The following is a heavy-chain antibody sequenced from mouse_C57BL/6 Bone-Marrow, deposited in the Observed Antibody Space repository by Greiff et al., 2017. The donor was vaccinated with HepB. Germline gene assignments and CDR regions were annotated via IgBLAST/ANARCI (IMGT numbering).Heavy chain of an antibody. CDR1: GFSLTSYG. D-gene: IGHD2-2*01. CDR3: ASDGYDRFAY. V-gene: IGHV2-6*01. CDR2: IWGVGST. Sequence: VQGVESGPGLVAPSQSLSITCTVSGFSLTSYGVDWVRQSPGKGLEWLGVIWGVGSTNYNSALKSRLSISKDNSKSQVFLKMNSLQTDDTVMYYCASDGYDRFAYWGQGTLVTVSA. J-gene: IGHJ3*01.